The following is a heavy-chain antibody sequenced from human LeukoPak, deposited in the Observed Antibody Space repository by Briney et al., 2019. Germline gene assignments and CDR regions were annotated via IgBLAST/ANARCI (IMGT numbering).Heavy chain of an antibody. D-gene: IGHD3-10*01. V-gene: IGHV3-23*01. CDR3: AEHPSMPRGPGY. CDR1: GFTFSSYA. Sequence: GGSLRLSCAASGFTFSSYAMSWVRQAPGKGLEWVSVISDSGGDTYYADSVKGRFTVFRDNSKDTVYLRMNNLTAEDAAVYYCAEHPSMPRGPGYWGQGTLVTVSS. J-gene: IGHJ4*02. CDR2: ISDSGGDT.